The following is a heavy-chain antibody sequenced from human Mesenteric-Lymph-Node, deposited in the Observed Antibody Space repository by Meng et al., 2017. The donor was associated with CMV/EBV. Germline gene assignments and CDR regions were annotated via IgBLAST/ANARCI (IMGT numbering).Heavy chain of an antibody. D-gene: IGHD6-13*01. V-gene: IGHV1-18*01. CDR3: ATQQQLAELDF. CDR1: GYNFTHYG. CDR2: ISPYSGRT. J-gene: IGHJ4*02. Sequence: CKPSGYNFTHYGITWVRQAPGQGLEWMGWISPYSGRTSYAQKVQDRVTMTTDTSTTTAYMELRSLTSDDTAVYYCATQQQLAELDFWGQGTRVTVSS.